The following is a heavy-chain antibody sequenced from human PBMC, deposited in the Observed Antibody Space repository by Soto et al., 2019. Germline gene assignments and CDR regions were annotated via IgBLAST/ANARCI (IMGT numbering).Heavy chain of an antibody. V-gene: IGHV5-51*01. D-gene: IGHD4-17*01. CDR2: IYPGDSDT. Sequence: GESLKISCKGSGYSFTSYCIGWVLQMPWKGLEWMGIIYPGDSDTGYSPSFQGQVTISADKSISTAYLQWSSLKASDTAMYYCARLLQTTVYYYYGMDVWGQGTTVTVSS. J-gene: IGHJ6*02. CDR3: ARLLQTTVYYYYGMDV. CDR1: GYSFTSYC.